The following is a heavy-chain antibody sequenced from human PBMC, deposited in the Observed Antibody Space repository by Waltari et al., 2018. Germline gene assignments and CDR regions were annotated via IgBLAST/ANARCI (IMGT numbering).Heavy chain of an antibody. D-gene: IGHD2-8*02. CDR2: IDHSGST. J-gene: IGHJ5*02. CDR3: ERGRHRARRVPLYGYNWFDP. V-gene: IGHV4-34*13. Sequence: SWIRHPPGKGLAWNGEIDHSGSTNYTPSLKSRVTISVDTSKNQFSLKLSSVTAADTAVYYCERGRHRARRVPLYGYNWFDPGGQGTLVTVSS.